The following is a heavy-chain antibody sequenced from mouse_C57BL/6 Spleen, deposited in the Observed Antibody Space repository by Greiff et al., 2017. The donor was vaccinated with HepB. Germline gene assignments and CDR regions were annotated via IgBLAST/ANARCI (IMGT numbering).Heavy chain of an antibody. CDR1: GFTFSDYG. CDR3: ARNYGSIYPAWFAC. J-gene: IGHJ3*01. V-gene: IGHV5-17*01. D-gene: IGHD1-1*01. Sequence: EVKLMESGGGLVKPGGSLKLSCAASGFTFSDYGMHWVRQAPEKGLEWVAYISSGSSTNYYADTVKGRFTISRDNAKNTLFLQMTSLRSEDTAMYYCARNYGSIYPAWFACWGQGTLVTVSA. CDR2: ISSGSSTN.